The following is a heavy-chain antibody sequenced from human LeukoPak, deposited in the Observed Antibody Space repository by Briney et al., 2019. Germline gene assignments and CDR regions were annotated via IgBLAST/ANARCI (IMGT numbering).Heavy chain of an antibody. D-gene: IGHD5-24*01. CDR2: IWYDGRDS. CDR1: GFKFSSYG. CDR3: AKDTGYSTGYYMDV. J-gene: IGHJ6*03. V-gene: IGHV3-33*06. Sequence: GGSLRLSCAASGFKFSSYGMHWVRQAPGKGLEWVATIWYDGRDSKYEYSVKDRFTISRDNSKNTLNLLMTNLRTEDTALYYCAKDTGYSTGYYMDVWGKGTTVTVSS.